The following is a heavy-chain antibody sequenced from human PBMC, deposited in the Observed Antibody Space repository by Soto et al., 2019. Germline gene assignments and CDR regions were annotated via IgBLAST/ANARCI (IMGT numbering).Heavy chain of an antibody. J-gene: IGHJ4*02. CDR2: IGTTGDT. CDR3: ARAIGPTLFDY. CDR1: GFTFSSYD. Sequence: LRLSCSASGFTFSSYDMHWVRQGTGKGLEWVSAIGTTGDTYYAGSVKGRFTISRENAKNSLYLQMNSLRAGDTAIYFCARAIGPTLFDYWGQGTLVTVSS. D-gene: IGHD3-22*01. V-gene: IGHV3-13*04.